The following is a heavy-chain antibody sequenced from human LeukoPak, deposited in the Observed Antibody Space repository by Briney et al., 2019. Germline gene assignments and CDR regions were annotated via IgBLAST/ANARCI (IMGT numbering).Heavy chain of an antibody. CDR1: GFTFDDYA. CDR3: AKDRYSYGYYLYYYYMDV. J-gene: IGHJ6*03. D-gene: IGHD5-18*01. CDR2: ISWNSGSI. V-gene: IGHV3-9*01. Sequence: GGSLRLSCAASGFTFDDYAMHWVRQAPGKGLEWVSGISWNSGSIGYADSVKGRFTISRDNAKNSLYLQMNSLRAEDTALYYCAKDRYSYGYYLYYYYMDVWGKGTTVTVSS.